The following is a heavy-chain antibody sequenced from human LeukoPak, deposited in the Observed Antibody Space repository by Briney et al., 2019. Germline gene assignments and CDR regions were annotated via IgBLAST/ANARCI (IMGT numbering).Heavy chain of an antibody. D-gene: IGHD1-26*01. J-gene: IGHJ6*02. V-gene: IGHV3-23*01. CDR1: GFTFSSYW. Sequence: GGSLRLSCAASGFTFSSYWMSWVRQAPGKGLEWVSAISGSGGSTYYADSVKGRFTISRDNSKNTLYLQMNSLRAEDTAVYYCAKDRRWDGYYYYGMDVWGQGTTVTVSS. CDR3: AKDRRWDGYYYYGMDV. CDR2: ISGSGGST.